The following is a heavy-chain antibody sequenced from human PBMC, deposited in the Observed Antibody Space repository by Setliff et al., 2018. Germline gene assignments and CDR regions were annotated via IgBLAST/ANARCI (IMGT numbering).Heavy chain of an antibody. D-gene: IGHD6-13*01. CDR1: GFTVTDNY. CDR2: IYSGGST. J-gene: IGHJ6*02. Sequence: PGGSLRLSCAASGFTVTDNYMSWVRQAPGKGLEWVSIIYSGGSTYYGDSVKGRFTISRDKSKNTVFLQMNSLRAEDTAVYYCARDPGPHAAHFRALGYGMDVWGQGTTVTVS. V-gene: IGHV3-66*01. CDR3: ARDPGPHAAHFRALGYGMDV.